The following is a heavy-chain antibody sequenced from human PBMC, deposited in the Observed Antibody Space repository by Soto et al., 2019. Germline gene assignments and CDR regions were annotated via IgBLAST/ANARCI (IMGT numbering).Heavy chain of an antibody. V-gene: IGHV1-24*01. CDR3: ATSITMIVVVIHAEYFQH. CDR1: GYTLTELS. Sequence: ASVKVSCKVSGYTLTELSMHWVRQAPGKGLEWMGGFDPEDGETIYAQKFQGRVTMTEDTSTDTAYMELSSLRSEDTAVYYCATSITMIVVVIHAEYFQHWGQRTLVTVSS. CDR2: FDPEDGET. D-gene: IGHD3-22*01. J-gene: IGHJ1*01.